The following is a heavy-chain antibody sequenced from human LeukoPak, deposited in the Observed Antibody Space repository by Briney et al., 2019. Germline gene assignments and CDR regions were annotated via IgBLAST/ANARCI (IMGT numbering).Heavy chain of an antibody. D-gene: IGHD3-9*01. Sequence: VASVKVSCKASGYTFTGYYMHWVRQAPGQGLEWMGWINPNSGGTNYAQKFQGRVTMTRDTSISTAYMELSSLRSEDTAVYYCASGHDILTGPYYYMDVWGKGTTVTISS. CDR3: ASGHDILTGPYYYMDV. CDR1: GYTFTGYY. CDR2: INPNSGGT. V-gene: IGHV1-2*02. J-gene: IGHJ6*03.